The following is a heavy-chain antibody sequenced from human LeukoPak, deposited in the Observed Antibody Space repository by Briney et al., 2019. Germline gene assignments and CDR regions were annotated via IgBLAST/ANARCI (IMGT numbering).Heavy chain of an antibody. J-gene: IGHJ6*03. CDR2: IIPMFGTP. D-gene: IGHD1-26*01. CDR3: AKGTPSGSYYSPHYFYYMDV. Sequence: SVKVSCKASGGTFSSYGITWVRQAPGQGLEWMGGIIPMFGTPNYAQNFQGRVTITVDGSTSTAYMELSSLRSEDTAVYYCAKGTPSGSYYSPHYFYYMDVWGEGTTVTVAS. V-gene: IGHV1-69*13. CDR1: GGTFSSYG.